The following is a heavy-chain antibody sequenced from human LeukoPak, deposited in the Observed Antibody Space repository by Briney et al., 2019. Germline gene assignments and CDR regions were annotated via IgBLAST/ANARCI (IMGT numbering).Heavy chain of an antibody. Sequence: SETLSLTCTVSGGSISNYYWSWIRQPAGKGLEWIGRIYASGSTNYNPSLKSRVTMSVDTSKNQFSLNLNSVTAADTAVYYCARDVAVAYYYFDYWGQGTLVTVSS. J-gene: IGHJ4*02. CDR2: IYASGST. CDR1: GGSISNYY. CDR3: ARDVAVAYYYFDY. D-gene: IGHD6-19*01. V-gene: IGHV4-4*07.